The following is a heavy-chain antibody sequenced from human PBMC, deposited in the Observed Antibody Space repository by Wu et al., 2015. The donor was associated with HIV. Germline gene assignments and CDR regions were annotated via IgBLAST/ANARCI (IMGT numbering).Heavy chain of an antibody. D-gene: IGHD7-27*01. CDR2: ISAYNGNT. V-gene: IGHV1-18*01. Sequence: QVQLVQSGAEVRTPGASVKVSCKASGYSFTSYDINWVRQATGQGLEWMGWISAYNGNTNYAQKLQGRVTMTTDTSTSTAHMDLRGLRSDDTAVYYCARVELGIFQFPLQHAFDIWGQGTMVTVSS. J-gene: IGHJ3*02. CDR1: GYSFTSYD. CDR3: ARVELGIFQFPLQHAFDI.